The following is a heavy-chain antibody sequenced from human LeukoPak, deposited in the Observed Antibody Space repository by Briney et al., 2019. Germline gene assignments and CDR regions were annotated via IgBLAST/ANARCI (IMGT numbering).Heavy chain of an antibody. CDR1: GFTFSSYW. CDR3: LATAGTIG. D-gene: IGHD6-13*01. J-gene: IGHJ4*02. Sequence: GGSLRLSCAASGFTFSSYWMHWVRQAPGKGLVWVSRVNNDGSTTSYADSVRGRFTISRDNTKNTLYLQMNSLRAEDTAVYFCLATAGTIGWGQGTLVTVSS. CDR2: VNNDGSTT. V-gene: IGHV3-74*01.